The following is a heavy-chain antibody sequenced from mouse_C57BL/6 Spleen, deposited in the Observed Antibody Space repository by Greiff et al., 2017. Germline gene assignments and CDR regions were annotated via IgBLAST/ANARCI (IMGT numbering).Heavy chain of an antibody. J-gene: IGHJ2*01. D-gene: IGHD1-1*01. CDR3: ATIITTVVATNYFDY. CDR1: GYTFTSYW. V-gene: IGHV1-50*01. Sequence: QVQLQQPGAELVKPGASVKLSCKASGYTFTSYWMQWVKQRPGQGLEWIGEIDPSDSYTNYNQKFKGKATLTVDTSSSTAYMQLSSLTSEDSAVYYCATIITTVVATNYFDYWGQGTTLTVSS. CDR2: IDPSDSYT.